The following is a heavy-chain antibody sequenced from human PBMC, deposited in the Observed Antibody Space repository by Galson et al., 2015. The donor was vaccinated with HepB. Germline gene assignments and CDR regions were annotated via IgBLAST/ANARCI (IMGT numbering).Heavy chain of an antibody. CDR2: IVVGSGNT. J-gene: IGHJ6*02. D-gene: IGHD2-2*01. V-gene: IGHV1-58*02. CDR1: GFTFTSSA. Sequence: SVKVSCKASGFTFTSSAMQWVRQARGQRLEWIGWIVVGSGNTNYAQKFQERVTITRDMSTSTAYMELSSLRSEDTAVYYCAAHYCSSTSCYDYYGMDVWGQGTTVTVSS. CDR3: AAHYCSSTSCYDYYGMDV.